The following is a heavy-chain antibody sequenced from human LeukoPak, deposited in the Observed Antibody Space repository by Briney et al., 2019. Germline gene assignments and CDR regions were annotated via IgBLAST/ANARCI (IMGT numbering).Heavy chain of an antibody. J-gene: IGHJ6*02. D-gene: IGHD3-22*01. V-gene: IGHV4-34*01. Sequence: PSETLSLTCTVCGGSFTDYFWTWIRHSPGKGLEWFGEINDYTGDTKYNPSLNSRVSISLEKSKNQLSLELSSVTAADTAVYYCARGRIAKIVVGHSFSYGMDVWGQGTTVTVSS. CDR3: ARGRIAKIVVGHSFSYGMDV. CDR2: INDYTGDT. CDR1: GGSFTDYF.